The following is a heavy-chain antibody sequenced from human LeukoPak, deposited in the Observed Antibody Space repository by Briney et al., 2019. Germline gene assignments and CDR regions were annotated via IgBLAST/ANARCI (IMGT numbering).Heavy chain of an antibody. CDR3: ARDRWWDIVVVPASNDAFDI. V-gene: IGHV3-21*01. CDR1: GHTFSRYS. D-gene: IGHD2-2*01. CDR2: ISSSSSYI. Sequence: GGSLGLSCAASGHTFSRYSMRWVRQAPGKGLEWGSSISSSSSYIYYADAVKGRFTISRDNAKNSLYLQMNSLRAEDTAVYYCARDRWWDIVVVPASNDAFDIWGQGTMVTVSS. J-gene: IGHJ3*02.